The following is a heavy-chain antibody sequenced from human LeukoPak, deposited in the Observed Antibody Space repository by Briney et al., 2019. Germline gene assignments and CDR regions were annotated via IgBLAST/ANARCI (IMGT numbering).Heavy chain of an antibody. CDR2: IAGSGGST. V-gene: IGHV3-23*01. D-gene: IGHD3-10*01. CDR1: GFTFSTYA. J-gene: IGHJ4*02. CDR3: ARAGFTFSDYFGSFFDY. Sequence: GGSLRLSCAASGFTFSTYAMSWVRQAPGKGLEWVSTIAGSGGSTYYADSVKGHFTISRDNSKNSLYLQMNSLRAEDTAVYYCARAGFTFSDYFGSFFDYWGQGTLVTVSS.